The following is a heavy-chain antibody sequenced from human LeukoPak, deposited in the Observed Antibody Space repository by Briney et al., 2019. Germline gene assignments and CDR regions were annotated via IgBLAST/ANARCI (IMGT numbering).Heavy chain of an antibody. CDR2: IYTGGST. CDR3: ARAGPFYYGSGNFDY. V-gene: IGHV4-4*08. J-gene: IGHJ4*02. CDR1: GDSISSYY. D-gene: IGHD3-10*01. Sequence: SETLSLTCILSGDSISSYYWSWIRQPPGRGREWIGRIYTGGSTNYNPSLKSRFTISVDTSKNQFSLKLSCVTAADTAVYYCARAGPFYYGSGNFDYWGQGTLVTVSS.